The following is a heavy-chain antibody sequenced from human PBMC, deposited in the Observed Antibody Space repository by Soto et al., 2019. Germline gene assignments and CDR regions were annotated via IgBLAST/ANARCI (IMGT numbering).Heavy chain of an antibody. J-gene: IGHJ4*02. CDR2: IIPILGIA. Sequence: QVQLVQSGAEVKKPGSSVKVSCKASGGTFSSYTISWVRQAPGQGLEWMGRIIPILGIANYAQKFQGRVTITADKSTSTAYMERSSLRSEDTAVYYCARAGPHGGGSGGSGELDLRHWGQGTLVTVSS. CDR3: ARAGPHGGGSGGSGELDLRH. D-gene: IGHD2-15*01. CDR1: GGTFSSYT. V-gene: IGHV1-69*02.